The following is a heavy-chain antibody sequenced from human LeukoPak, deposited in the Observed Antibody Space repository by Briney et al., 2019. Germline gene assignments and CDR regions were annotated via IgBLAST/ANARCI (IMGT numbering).Heavy chain of an antibody. D-gene: IGHD3-10*01. V-gene: IGHV3-48*03. CDR2: IDYSGDTT. CDR1: GFTLSSYE. Sequence: GGSLRLSCTASGFTLSSYEMTWIRQAPGKGLEWVSSIDYSGDTTYYADSVKGRFTISRDNAKKSLYLQMNSLRAEDTAVYYCARGFDNYYALPGGYWGQGTLVTVSS. J-gene: IGHJ4*02. CDR3: ARGFDNYYALPGGY.